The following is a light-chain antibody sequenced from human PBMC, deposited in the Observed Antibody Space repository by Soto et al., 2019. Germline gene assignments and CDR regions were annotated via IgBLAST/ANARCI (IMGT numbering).Light chain of an antibody. CDR2: AAS. CDR3: QKHSSDPLT. CDR1: LPISNY. Sequence: DIQMTQSPASLSSSVGERVTLTCRASLPISNYLAWYQQKPGNIPNLLIYAASTLQAGVPSRFSGSGSGTDVSLTISSLQHADVAAYYCQKHSSDPLTFGGGTKVEIK. V-gene: IGKV1-27*01. J-gene: IGKJ4*01.